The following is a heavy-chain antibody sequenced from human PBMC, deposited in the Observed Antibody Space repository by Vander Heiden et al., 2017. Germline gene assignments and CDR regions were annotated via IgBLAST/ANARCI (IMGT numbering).Heavy chain of an antibody. CDR3: ARRDPGGGFLDY. CDR1: GFTFSTFL. J-gene: IGHJ4*02. Sequence: EVQLVASGGGLVQPGGSLRLSCAASGFTFSTFLDALGPPSSREGAGVGLTYQWCSEHYTLCGLREGPITISRDNAKTTLYLQMNSLRVEDTAVYYCARRDPGGGFLDYWGQGILVTVSS. D-gene: IGHD2-15*01. CDR2: QWCSEHY. V-gene: IGHV3-74*01.